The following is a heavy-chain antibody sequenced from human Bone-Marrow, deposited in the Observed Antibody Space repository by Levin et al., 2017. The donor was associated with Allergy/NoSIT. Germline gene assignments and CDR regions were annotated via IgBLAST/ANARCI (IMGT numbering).Heavy chain of an antibody. J-gene: IGHJ3*02. D-gene: IGHD2/OR15-2a*01. Sequence: ASVNVSCRASGYTLTGHNMHWVRQAPGQGLEWMGRINPITGGTNLAQKFQGRVTLTRVTSISTAYMELSSLRSDDTAVYYCAREQTHPGVAGTTYERDDDAFDIWGQGTMVTVSS. CDR3: AREQTHPGVAGTTYERDDDAFDI. CDR2: INPITGGT. V-gene: IGHV1-2*06. CDR1: GYTLTGHN.